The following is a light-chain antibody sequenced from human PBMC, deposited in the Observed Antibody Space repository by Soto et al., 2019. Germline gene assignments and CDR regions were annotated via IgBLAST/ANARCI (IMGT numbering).Light chain of an antibody. CDR3: SSYSSSSALDFI. V-gene: IGLV2-14*01. CDR2: EVT. CDR1: NRDVGGYNY. Sequence: QSALAQPASVSGSPGQSITISCAGTNRDVGGYNYVSWYQQYPGKAPKLIIYEVTYRPSGVSNRFSGSKSGNTASLTISGLRAEDEADDYCSSYSSSSALDFIFGGGTKVTVL. J-gene: IGLJ2*01.